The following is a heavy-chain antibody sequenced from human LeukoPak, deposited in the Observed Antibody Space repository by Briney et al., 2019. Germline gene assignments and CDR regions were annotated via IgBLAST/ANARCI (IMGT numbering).Heavy chain of an antibody. CDR3: ARVAASEFSSWADYGMDV. D-gene: IGHD6-13*01. Sequence: SQTLSLTCTVSGGSISSGDYYWSWIRQPPGKGLEWIGYIYYSGSTYYNPSLKSRVTISVDTSKNQSSLKLSSVTAADTAVYYCARVAASEFSSWADYGMDVWGQGTTVTVSS. CDR2: IYYSGST. CDR1: GGSISSGDYY. J-gene: IGHJ6*02. V-gene: IGHV4-30-4*01.